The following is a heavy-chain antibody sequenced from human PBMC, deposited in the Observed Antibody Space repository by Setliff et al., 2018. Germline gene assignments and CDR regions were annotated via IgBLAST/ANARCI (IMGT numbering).Heavy chain of an antibody. V-gene: IGHV3-30*02. Sequence: GGSLRLSCAASGFTFSSYGMHWVRQAPGKGLEWVAFIRYDGSNKYYADSVKGRFTISRDNSKNTLYLQMNSLRAEDTAVYYCAKVRGNYDSSGYYNFGYWGQGTLVT. D-gene: IGHD3-22*01. CDR2: IRYDGSNK. J-gene: IGHJ4*02. CDR3: AKVRGNYDSSGYYNFGY. CDR1: GFTFSSYG.